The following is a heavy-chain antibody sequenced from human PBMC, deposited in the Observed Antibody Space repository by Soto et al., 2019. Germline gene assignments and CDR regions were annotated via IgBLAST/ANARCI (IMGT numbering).Heavy chain of an antibody. V-gene: IGHV3-23*01. CDR1: GFTFSTYA. J-gene: IGHJ5*02. D-gene: IGHD2-2*01. CDR3: AKNGYCSGTKCYAPFDP. CDR2: ISSSGDST. Sequence: EAQLLESGGGLVQPGGSLRLSCAASGFTFSTYAMSWVRQAPGKGLDWVSSISSSGDSTKYADSVKGRFTISRDNSKNTLYLQLNSLRAADTAIYYCAKNGYCSGTKCYAPFDPWGQGTLVTVSS.